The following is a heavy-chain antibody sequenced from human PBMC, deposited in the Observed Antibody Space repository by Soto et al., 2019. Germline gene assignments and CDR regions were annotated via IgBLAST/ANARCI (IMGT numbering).Heavy chain of an antibody. CDR3: VKNSGWFNT. Sequence: QLLQSGGGLVQPGGSLTLSCAASGFTFGTTDMSWVRQAPGEGLEWVSTIDGSGGITYYADSVKGRFTISRDNSRNTVYLQMNSRRGDDTALYYCVKNSGWFNTWGQGALVPVSS. CDR1: GFTFGTTD. D-gene: IGHD3-10*01. CDR2: IDGSGGIT. J-gene: IGHJ5*02. V-gene: IGHV3-23*01.